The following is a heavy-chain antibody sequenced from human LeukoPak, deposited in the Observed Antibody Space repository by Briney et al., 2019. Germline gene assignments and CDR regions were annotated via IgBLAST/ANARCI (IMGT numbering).Heavy chain of an antibody. Sequence: SETLSLTCNVSGGSISSSNHYWAWIRQPPGKGLEWIGNIYYSGRTYYSPSLKSRVTISVDTSKKQFSLNLSSVTAADTAVYYCARETSQKGAHYMDVWGKGTTVTISS. V-gene: IGHV4-39*07. CDR1: GGSISSSNHY. CDR3: ARETSQKGAHYMDV. J-gene: IGHJ6*03. D-gene: IGHD3-16*01. CDR2: IYYSGRT.